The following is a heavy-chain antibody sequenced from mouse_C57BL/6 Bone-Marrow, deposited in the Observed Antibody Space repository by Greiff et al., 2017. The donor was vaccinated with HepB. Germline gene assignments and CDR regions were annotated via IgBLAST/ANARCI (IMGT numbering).Heavy chain of an antibody. D-gene: IGHD1-1*01. Sequence: QVQLQQSGAELVRPGASVTLSCKASGYTFTDYEMHWVKQTPVHGLEWIGAIDPETGGTAYNQKFKGKAILTADKSSSTAYMELRSLTSEDSAVYYCTRTDYGSSFYAMDYWGQGTSVTVSS. J-gene: IGHJ4*01. V-gene: IGHV1-15*01. CDR1: GYTFTDYE. CDR3: TRTDYGSSFYAMDY. CDR2: IDPETGGT.